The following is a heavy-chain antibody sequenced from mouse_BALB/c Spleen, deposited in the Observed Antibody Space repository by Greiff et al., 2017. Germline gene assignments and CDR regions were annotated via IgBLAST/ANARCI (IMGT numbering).Heavy chain of an antibody. J-gene: IGHJ4*01. CDR1: GYTFTSYW. CDR3: ARNPYYGYVGYAMDY. CDR2: IYPGDGDT. D-gene: IGHD1-2*01. Sequence: QVQLQQSGAELARPGASVKLSCKASGYTFTSYWMQWVKQRPGQGLEWIGAIYPGDGDTRYTQKFKGKATLTADKSSSTAYMQLSSLASEDSAVYYCARNPYYGYVGYAMDYWGQGTSVTVSS. V-gene: IGHV1-87*01.